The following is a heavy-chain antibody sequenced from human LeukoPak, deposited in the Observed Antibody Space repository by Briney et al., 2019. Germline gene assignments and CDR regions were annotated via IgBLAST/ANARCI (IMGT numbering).Heavy chain of an antibody. Sequence: PSETLSLTCTVSGGSISSSSYYWGWIRQPPGEGLEWIGSIYYSGSTYYNPSLKSRVTISVDTSKNQFSLKLSSVTAADTAVYYCARVLTPYYDFWSGYHSNWFDPWGQGTLVTVSS. V-gene: IGHV4-39*07. CDR3: ARVLTPYYDFWSGYHSNWFDP. D-gene: IGHD3-3*01. CDR1: GGSISSSSYY. CDR2: IYYSGST. J-gene: IGHJ5*02.